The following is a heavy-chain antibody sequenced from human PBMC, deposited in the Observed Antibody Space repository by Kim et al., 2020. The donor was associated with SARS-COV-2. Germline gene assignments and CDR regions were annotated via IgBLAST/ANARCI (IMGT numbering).Heavy chain of an antibody. J-gene: IGHJ6*02. CDR1: GYSFTSYW. CDR2: IDPSDSYT. V-gene: IGHV5-10-1*01. CDR3: ASPRPATAIPSSPRAYYYGMDV. D-gene: IGHD2-2*02. Sequence: GESLKISCKGSGYSFTSYWISWVRQMPGKGLEWMGRIDPSDSYTNYSPSFQGHVTISADKAISTAYLQWSSLKASDTAMYYCASPRPATAIPSSPRAYYYGMDVWGQGTTVTVSS.